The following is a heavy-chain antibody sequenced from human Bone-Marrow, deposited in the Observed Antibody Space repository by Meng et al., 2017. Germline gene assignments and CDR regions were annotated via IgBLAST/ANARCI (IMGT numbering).Heavy chain of an antibody. V-gene: IGHV1-46*01. CDR3: ARESVVVVAATIADYYYYGMDV. CDR1: GYTFTSYY. D-gene: IGHD2-15*01. Sequence: GESLKISCKASGYTFTSYYMHWVRQAPGQGLEWMGIINPSGGSTSYAQKFQGRVTMTRDTSTSTVYMELSSLRSEDTAVYYCARESVVVVAATIADYYYYGMDVWGQGTTVTVSS. J-gene: IGHJ6*02. CDR2: INPSGGST.